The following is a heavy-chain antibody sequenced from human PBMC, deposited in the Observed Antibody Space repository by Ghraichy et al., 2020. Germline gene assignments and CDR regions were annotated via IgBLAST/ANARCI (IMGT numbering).Heavy chain of an antibody. Sequence: GESLRLSCAASGFTFSKYGIHWVRQAPGKGLEWVAVISYDGSNKKYAESGRFTISRDNSKNTLYLQMNSLRAEDTAVYYCAKERDTSGYYSFRGDYYGMDVWGQGTTVTVSS. D-gene: IGHD3-22*01. J-gene: IGHJ6*02. CDR2: ISYDGSNK. CDR1: GFTFSKYG. V-gene: IGHV3-30*18. CDR3: AKERDTSGYYSFRGDYYGMDV.